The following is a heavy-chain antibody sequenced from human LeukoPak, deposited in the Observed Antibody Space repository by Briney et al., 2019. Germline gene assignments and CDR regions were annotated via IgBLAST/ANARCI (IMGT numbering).Heavy chain of an antibody. CDR2: INHSGST. J-gene: IGHJ5*02. V-gene: IGHV4-34*01. CDR1: GGSSSGYY. CDR3: ARGRIAAAGKTNWFDP. D-gene: IGHD6-13*01. Sequence: SETLSLTCAVYGGSSSGYYWSWIRQPPGKGLEWIGEINHSGSTNYNPSLKSRVTISVDTSKNQFSLKLSSVTAADTAVYYCARGRIAAAGKTNWFDPWGQGTLVTVSS.